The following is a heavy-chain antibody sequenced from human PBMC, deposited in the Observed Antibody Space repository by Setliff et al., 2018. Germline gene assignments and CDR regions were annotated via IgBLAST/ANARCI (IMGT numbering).Heavy chain of an antibody. CDR3: AVTLSFPIQSPFDP. V-gene: IGHV3-7*01. CDR1: GFTFSSYW. J-gene: IGHJ5*02. D-gene: IGHD5-18*01. CDR2: IKQDGSEK. Sequence: PGGSLGLSCAASGFTFSSYWMSWVRQAPGKGLEWVANIKQDGSEKYYVDSVKGRFTIPRDNAKNSLYLQMNILRAEETAVYYCAVTLSFPIQSPFDPWGQGTLVTVS.